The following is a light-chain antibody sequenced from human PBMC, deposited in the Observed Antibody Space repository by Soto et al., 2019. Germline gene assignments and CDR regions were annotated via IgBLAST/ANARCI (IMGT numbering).Light chain of an antibody. CDR3: QQYGSSP. V-gene: IGKV3-11*01. CDR1: QSVSRY. J-gene: IGKJ2*01. CDR2: DAS. Sequence: EIALTQSPATLSLSPGERATLSCRASQSVSRYLAWYQQKPGQAPRLLIYDASNRATGIPARFSGSGSGTDFTLTISSLEPEDFAVYYCQQYGSSPFGQGTKLEIK.